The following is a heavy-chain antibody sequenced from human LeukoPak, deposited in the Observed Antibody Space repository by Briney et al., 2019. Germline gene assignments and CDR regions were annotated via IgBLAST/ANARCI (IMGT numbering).Heavy chain of an antibody. D-gene: IGHD1-26*01. CDR3: AREWASYYYYGMDV. V-gene: IGHV4-59*01. CDR2: IYYRGST. J-gene: IGHJ6*02. Sequence: SETLSLTCTVSGGSISSYYWSWIRQPPGKGLEWIGYIYYRGSTNYNPSLKSRVTISVDTSKNQFSLKLSSVTAADTAVYYCAREWASYYYYGMDVWGQGTTVTVSS. CDR1: GGSISSYY.